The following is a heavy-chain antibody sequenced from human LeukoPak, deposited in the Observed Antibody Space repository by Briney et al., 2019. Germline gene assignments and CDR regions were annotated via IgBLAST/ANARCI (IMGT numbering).Heavy chain of an antibody. J-gene: IGHJ4*02. V-gene: IGHV3-7*01. Sequence: GGSLRLSCAASGLTFSSYWMSWVRQAPGKGLEWVANIKQDGSEKYYVDSVKGRFTISRDNAKNSLYLQMNSLRAEDTAVYYCAREGILTGYYTYFDYWGQGTLVTVSS. CDR3: AREGILTGYYTYFDY. CDR1: GLTFSSYW. D-gene: IGHD3-9*01. CDR2: IKQDGSEK.